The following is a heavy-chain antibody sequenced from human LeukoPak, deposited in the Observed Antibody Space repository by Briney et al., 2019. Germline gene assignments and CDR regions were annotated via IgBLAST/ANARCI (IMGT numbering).Heavy chain of an antibody. D-gene: IGHD3-9*01. CDR3: ARGGRLRYFDPKGVAFDI. Sequence: ASVKVSCKASGYTFTGYYMHWERQAPGQGLEWMGWINPNSGGTNYAQKFQGRVTMTRDTSISTAYMELSRLRSDDTAVYYCARGGRLRYFDPKGVAFDIWGQGTMVTVSS. V-gene: IGHV1-2*02. CDR1: GYTFTGYY. J-gene: IGHJ3*02. CDR2: INPNSGGT.